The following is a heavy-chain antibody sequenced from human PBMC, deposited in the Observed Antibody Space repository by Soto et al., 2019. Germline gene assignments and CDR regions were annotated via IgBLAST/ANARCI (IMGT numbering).Heavy chain of an antibody. D-gene: IGHD2-21*02. CDR3: ARATVVTQNWFDP. CDR2: IYYSGST. CDR1: GGSISSGDYY. J-gene: IGHJ5*02. V-gene: IGHV4-30-4*01. Sequence: QVQLQESGPGLVKPSQTLSLTCTVSGGSISSGDYYWSWIRQPPGKGLEWIGYIYYSGSTYYNPSLKSRVTISVDTSTTQFSLKLSSVTAADTAVYYCARATVVTQNWFDPWGQGTLVTVSS.